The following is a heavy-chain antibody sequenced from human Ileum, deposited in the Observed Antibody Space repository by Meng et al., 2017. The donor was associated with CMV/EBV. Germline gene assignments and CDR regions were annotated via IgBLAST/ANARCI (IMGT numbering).Heavy chain of an antibody. CDR1: GFTFSSYG. Sequence: GESLKISCAASGFTFSSYGMHWVRQAPGKGLEWVAFIRYDGRYKYYADSVKGRFTISRDNSRNTLYLQMNSLRAEDTAVYYCAKDSWGAAWLELDYWGQGTLVTVSS. D-gene: IGHD6-19*01. CDR3: AKDSWGAAWLELDY. CDR2: IRYDGRYK. V-gene: IGHV3-30*02. J-gene: IGHJ4*02.